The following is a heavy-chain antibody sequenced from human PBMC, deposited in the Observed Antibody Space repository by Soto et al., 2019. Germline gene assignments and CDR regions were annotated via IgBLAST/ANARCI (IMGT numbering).Heavy chain of an antibody. CDR3: ARANLKWFDP. CDR2: IYQSGTS. Sequence: PSETMSLTWTVADASITSYYWSCIRQPPENPLYCISYIYQSGTSPYHPSLESLVTISIDTSKRQVSLKLTSVTAADAAVYYCARANLKWFDPLGPGTLVTVSS. V-gene: IGHV4-59*01. CDR1: DASITSYY. J-gene: IGHJ5*01. D-gene: IGHD3-9*01.